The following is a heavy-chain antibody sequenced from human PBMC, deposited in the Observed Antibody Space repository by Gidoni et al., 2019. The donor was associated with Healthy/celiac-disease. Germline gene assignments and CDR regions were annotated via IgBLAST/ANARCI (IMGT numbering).Heavy chain of an antibody. CDR1: GYTFPSYG. D-gene: IGHD1-26*01. V-gene: IGHV1-18*01. CDR2: ISAYNGNT. CDR3: ARDQEWELLRGEAFDV. J-gene: IGHJ3*01. Sequence: QVQLVQSGAEVKKPGASVQVSCKASGYTFPSYGISWVRQAPGQGLEWMGWISAYNGNTNYAQKLQGRVTMTTDTSTSTAYMELRSLRSDDTAVYYCARDQEWELLRGEAFDVWGQGTMVTVSS.